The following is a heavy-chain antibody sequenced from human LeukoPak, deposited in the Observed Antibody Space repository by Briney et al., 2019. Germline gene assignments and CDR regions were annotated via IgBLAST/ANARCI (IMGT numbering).Heavy chain of an antibody. CDR3: ARVGDHFHWNLDL. CDR2: IYSGGST. CDR1: DFTVSTNY. D-gene: IGHD3-3*02. Sequence: PGGSLRLSCVASDFTVSTNYMNWVRRAPGKGLEWVSIIYSGGSTYYADSVKGRFTISRDTSKNTLSLQMNSLRVDDTAVYFCARVGDHFHWNLDLWGRGTLVSVSS. V-gene: IGHV3-53*01. J-gene: IGHJ2*01.